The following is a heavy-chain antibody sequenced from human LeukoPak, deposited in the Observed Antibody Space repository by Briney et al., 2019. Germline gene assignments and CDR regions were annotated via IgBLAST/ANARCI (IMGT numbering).Heavy chain of an antibody. Sequence: ASVKVSCTASGYTFTVYYMHWVRQAPGQGLEWMGWINPNSGGTNYAQKFQGWVTMTRDTSISTAYMELSRLRSDDTAVYYCAITTVTPRYGMDVWGQGTTVTVSS. CDR2: INPNSGGT. D-gene: IGHD4-17*01. CDR3: AITTVTPRYGMDV. J-gene: IGHJ6*02. CDR1: GYTFTVYY. V-gene: IGHV1-2*04.